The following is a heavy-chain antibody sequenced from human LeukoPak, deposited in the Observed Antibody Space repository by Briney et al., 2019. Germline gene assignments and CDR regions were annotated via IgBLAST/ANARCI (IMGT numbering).Heavy chain of an antibody. CDR1: GFTFSDHY. CDR2: ISQTGTDI. Sequence: GGSLRLSCAASGFTFSDHYMTWIRQAPGKGLEWVSYISQTGTDINYADSVKGRFTLSRDNAKNTLYLQMNNLRAEDTAIYYCATDSYVSGSYYRLFYWGQGTLVTVSS. CDR3: ATDSYVSGSYYRLFY. J-gene: IGHJ4*02. V-gene: IGHV3-11*06. D-gene: IGHD3-10*01.